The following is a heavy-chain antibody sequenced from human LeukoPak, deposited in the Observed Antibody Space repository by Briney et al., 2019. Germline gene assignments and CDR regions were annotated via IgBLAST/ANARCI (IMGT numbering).Heavy chain of an antibody. CDR1: GFTFSSYA. CDR3: AKPAYRSSWTQYYSDN. J-gene: IGHJ4*02. D-gene: IGHD6-13*01. Sequence: GGSLTLSCAGSGFTFSSYALNWVRQAPGKGLEWVSVISGDDGRTVYADSVKGRFTISRDNSKNTLYLLMSSLRAEDTAVYYCAKPAYRSSWTQYYSDNWGQGTLVTVSS. V-gene: IGHV3-23*01. CDR2: ISGDDGRT.